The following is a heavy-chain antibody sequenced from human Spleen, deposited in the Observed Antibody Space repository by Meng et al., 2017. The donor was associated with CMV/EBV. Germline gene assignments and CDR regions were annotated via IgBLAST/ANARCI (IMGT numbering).Heavy chain of an antibody. CDR1: GFTFGDYA. J-gene: IGHJ4*02. V-gene: IGHV3-49*04. D-gene: IGHD3-10*01. Sequence: GGSLRLSCTASGFTFGDYAMSWVRQAPGKGLEWVGFIRSKAYGGTTEYAAPVKGRFTISRDDSKSIAYLQMNSLKTEDTAVYYCTTDRVASGGARWYYFDYWGQGTLVTVSS. CDR3: TTDRVASGGARWYYFDY. CDR2: IRSKAYGGTT.